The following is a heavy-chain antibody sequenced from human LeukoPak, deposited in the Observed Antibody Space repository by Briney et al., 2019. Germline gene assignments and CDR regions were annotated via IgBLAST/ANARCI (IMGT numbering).Heavy chain of an antibody. CDR3: ARGVAAAGTVELDY. CDR1: GYTFTSYD. CDR2: MNPNSGNI. D-gene: IGHD6-13*01. V-gene: IGHV1-8*01. Sequence: GASVKVSCKASGYTFTSYDINWVRQATGQGLEWMGWMNPNSGNIGYAQKFQGRVTMTRNTSISTAYMELSSLRSEDTAVYYCARGVAAAGTVELDYWGQGTLVTVSS. J-gene: IGHJ4*02.